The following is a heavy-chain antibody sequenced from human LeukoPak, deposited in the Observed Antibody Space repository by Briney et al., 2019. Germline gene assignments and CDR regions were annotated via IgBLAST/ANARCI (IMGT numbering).Heavy chain of an antibody. CDR1: GGAFSGFY. Sequence: SETLSLTFAVYGGAFSGFYWSWIPQPPRKGLEWIGGINHSGSTNYNPSLKSRVTISVDTSKNQFSLKLSSVTAADTAVYYCARGRGVVREPYYFDYWGQGTLVTVSS. CDR3: ARGRGVVREPYYFDY. V-gene: IGHV4-34*01. J-gene: IGHJ4*02. CDR2: INHSGST. D-gene: IGHD2-2*01.